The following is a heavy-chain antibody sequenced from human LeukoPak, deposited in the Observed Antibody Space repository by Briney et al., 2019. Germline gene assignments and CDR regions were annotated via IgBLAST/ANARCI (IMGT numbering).Heavy chain of an antibody. CDR3: ATARYSSGWYGGFDY. CDR1: GYTLTELC. V-gene: IGHV1-24*01. CDR2: FDPEDGET. J-gene: IGHJ4*02. D-gene: IGHD6-19*01. Sequence: ASLKVSCTVSGYTLTELCMHWVRQAPGKGLEWMGSFDPEDGETIYAQKFQGRVTMTEDTSTDTAYMELSSLRSEDTAVYYCATARYSSGWYGGFDYWGQGTLVTVSS.